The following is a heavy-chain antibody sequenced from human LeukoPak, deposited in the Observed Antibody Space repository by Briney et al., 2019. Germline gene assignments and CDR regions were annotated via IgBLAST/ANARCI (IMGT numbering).Heavy chain of an antibody. Sequence: AASVKVSCKASGYTFSDFGITWVRQAPGQGVEWMGWIGAYNDNTNYPQKFQGRVTLTTDTSTSTAYMELRSLTSDDTALYYCARAGAAVTMFFDFWGQGTLVTVSS. D-gene: IGHD4-17*01. V-gene: IGHV1-18*01. J-gene: IGHJ4*02. CDR3: ARAGAAVTMFFDF. CDR2: IGAYNDNT. CDR1: GYTFSDFG.